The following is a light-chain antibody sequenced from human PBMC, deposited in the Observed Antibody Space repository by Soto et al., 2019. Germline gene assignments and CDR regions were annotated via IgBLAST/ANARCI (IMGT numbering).Light chain of an antibody. CDR3: SSYAGSNNLV. J-gene: IGLJ2*01. V-gene: IGLV2-14*01. CDR2: GVN. CDR1: SSDVGNYKY. Sequence: QSALTQPASVSGSPGQSITISCTGTSSDVGNYKYVSWYEQHPGKAPKLIIYGVNYRPSGVSNRFSGSKSGNTASLTISGLQAEDEAFYYCSSYAGSNNLVFGGGTKLTVL.